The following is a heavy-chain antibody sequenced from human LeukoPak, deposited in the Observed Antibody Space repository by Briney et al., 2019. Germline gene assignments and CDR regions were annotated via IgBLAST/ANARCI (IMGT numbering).Heavy chain of an antibody. V-gene: IGHV3-11*04. D-gene: IGHD6-6*01. CDR1: GFTFSDSY. Sequence: GGSLRLSCAASGFTFSDSYMTWVRQAPGKGVEWVAYISGSGHDINYSDSVKGRFTISRDNAKNSLYLQMSSLRVEDTAVYYCTRDPRHFDSCGQGTLATVSS. CDR3: TRDPRHFDS. CDR2: ISGSGHDI. J-gene: IGHJ5*01.